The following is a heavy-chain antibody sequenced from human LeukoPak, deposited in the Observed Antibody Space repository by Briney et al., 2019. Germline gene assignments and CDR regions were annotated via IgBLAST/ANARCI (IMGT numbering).Heavy chain of an antibody. CDR1: GGSISSSSYY. V-gene: IGHV4-39*07. CDR2: IYYSGST. J-gene: IGHJ4*02. Sequence: SETLSLTCTVSGGSISSSSYYWGWIRQPPGKGLEWIGSIYYSGSTNYNPSLKSRVTISLDTSKNQFSLRLSSVTAADTAVYCCARGDYGVDHWGQGTLVTVSS. D-gene: IGHD4-17*01. CDR3: ARGDYGVDH.